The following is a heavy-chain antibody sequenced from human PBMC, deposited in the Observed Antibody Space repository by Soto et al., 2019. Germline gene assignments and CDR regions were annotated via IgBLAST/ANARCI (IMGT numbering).Heavy chain of an antibody. V-gene: IGHV1-69*12. J-gene: IGHJ5*02. CDR1: GGTFSSYA. D-gene: IGHD4-17*01. CDR2: IIPIFGTA. Sequence: QVQLVQSGAEVKKPGSSVKVSCKASGGTFSSYAISWVRQAPGQGLEWMGGIIPIFGTANYAQKFQGRVRITADESTSTAYMELSSLRSEDTAVYYCSRRVVLTTVTGRWFDPLGQGTLVTVSS. CDR3: SRRVVLTTVTGRWFDP.